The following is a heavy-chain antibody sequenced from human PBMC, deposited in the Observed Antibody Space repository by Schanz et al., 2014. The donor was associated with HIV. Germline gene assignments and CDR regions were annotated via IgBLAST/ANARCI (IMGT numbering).Heavy chain of an antibody. V-gene: IGHV3-30*18. J-gene: IGHJ4*02. D-gene: IGHD6-19*01. Sequence: QVQLVESGGGVVQPGRSLRLSCAGSGLTFSSYGMHWVRQAPGKGLEWVAVISYDGSNKYYADSVKGRFAISRDNSKNTLYLQMNSLRAEDTAVYYCAKTSYGWYFEYWGQGTLVTVSS. CDR1: GLTFSSYG. CDR3: AKTSYGWYFEY. CDR2: ISYDGSNK.